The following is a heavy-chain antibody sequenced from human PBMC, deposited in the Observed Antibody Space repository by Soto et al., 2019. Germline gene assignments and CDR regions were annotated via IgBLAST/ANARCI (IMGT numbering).Heavy chain of an antibody. J-gene: IGHJ5*02. CDR3: ARGLVRWLPYNWFDP. Sequence: LSLTCAVYGGSFSGYYWSWIRQPPGKGLEWIGEINHSGSTNYNPSLKSRVTISVDTSKNQFSLKLSSVTAADTAVYYCARGLVRWLPYNWFDPWGQGTLVTVSS. CDR1: GGSFSGYY. D-gene: IGHD3-10*01. V-gene: IGHV4-34*01. CDR2: INHSGST.